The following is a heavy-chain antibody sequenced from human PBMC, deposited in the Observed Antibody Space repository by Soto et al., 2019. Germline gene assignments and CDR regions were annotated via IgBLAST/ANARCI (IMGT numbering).Heavy chain of an antibody. V-gene: IGHV1-2*04. CDR3: ATDTLFDLEKNYSGMAV. CDR2: INPNSGGT. Sequence: GXSVKVSFNAPGYTYTCYYMHSLRHTPGQGLEWMGWINPNSGGTNYAQKFQGWVTMTRDTSISTAYMELSSLRSDETAVYYCATDTLFDLEKNYSGMAVWGQGTTVTVSS. J-gene: IGHJ6*02. CDR1: GYTYTCYY.